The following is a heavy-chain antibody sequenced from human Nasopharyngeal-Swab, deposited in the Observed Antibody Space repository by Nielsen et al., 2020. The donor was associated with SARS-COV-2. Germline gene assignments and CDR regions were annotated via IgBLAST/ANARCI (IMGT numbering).Heavy chain of an antibody. CDR3: ARAPRITIFGVVMNFDY. J-gene: IGHJ4*02. Sequence: GSLRLSCTVSGGSISSSSYYWGRIRQPPGKGLEWIGSIYYSGSTYYNPSLKSRVTISVDTSKNQFSLKLSSVTAADTAVYYCARAPRITIFGVVMNFDYWGQGTLVTVSS. D-gene: IGHD3-3*01. CDR2: IYYSGST. CDR1: GGSISSSSYY. V-gene: IGHV4-39*07.